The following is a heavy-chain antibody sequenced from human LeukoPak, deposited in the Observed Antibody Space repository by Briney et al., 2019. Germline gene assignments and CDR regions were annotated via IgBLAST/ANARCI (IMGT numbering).Heavy chain of an antibody. CDR3: ARDVSNWNDEDYYYGMDV. D-gene: IGHD1-1*01. CDR1: GGTFSSYA. V-gene: IGHV1-69*06. J-gene: IGHJ6*04. CDR2: IIPTFGTA. Sequence: ASVKVSCKASGGTFSSYAISWVRQAPGQGLEWMGGIIPTFGTANYAQKFQGRVTITADKSTSTAYMELSSLRSEDTAVYYCARDVSNWNDEDYYYGMDVWGKGTMVTVSS.